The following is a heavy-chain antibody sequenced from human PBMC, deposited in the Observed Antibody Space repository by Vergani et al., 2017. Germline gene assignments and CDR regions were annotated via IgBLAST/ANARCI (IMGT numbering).Heavy chain of an antibody. CDR3: ARGSLYYYDTSGYPGGMDV. Sequence: QVQLVQSGAEVKKPGSSVKVSCKASGGTFSSYVISWVRQAPGQGLEWMGGIIPIFGTANSAQKFQGRGTITADESTGTACLELSSLRSEDTAVYYCARGSLYYYDTSGYPGGMDVWGQGTTVTVSS. D-gene: IGHD3-22*01. CDR1: GGTFSSYV. CDR2: IIPIFGTA. V-gene: IGHV1-69*12. J-gene: IGHJ6*02.